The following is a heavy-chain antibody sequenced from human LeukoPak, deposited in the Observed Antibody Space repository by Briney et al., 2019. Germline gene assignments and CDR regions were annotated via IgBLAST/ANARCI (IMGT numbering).Heavy chain of an antibody. CDR2: ISGSAGGT. J-gene: IGHJ4*02. Sequence: PGGSLRLSCVVSGITLSNYAMSWVRQAPGKGLEWVSGISGSAGGTNYADSVKGRFTISRDNAKNTLYLQMNSLRVEDTAVYYCVREGRVSGYDFDCWGQGTLVTVSS. CDR3: VREGRVSGYDFDC. CDR1: GITLSNYA. V-gene: IGHV3-23*01. D-gene: IGHD5-12*01.